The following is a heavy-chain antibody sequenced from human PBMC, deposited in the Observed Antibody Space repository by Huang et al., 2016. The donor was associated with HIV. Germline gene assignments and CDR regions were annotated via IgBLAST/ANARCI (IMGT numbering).Heavy chain of an antibody. CDR3: ARGLLRTTMIVVARSGAFDF. Sequence: QMQLQQWGAGLLKTSETLSLTCAVYGGSLSNSYWSWIRQSPGKGLEWLGEIKHSGTTQYHPSLGRRVTISSDISKNQFSLNLRSVTAADTGVYYCARGLLRTTMIVVARSGAFDFWGQGTLVTVSS. V-gene: IGHV4-34*02. CDR1: GGSLSNSY. CDR2: IKHSGTT. D-gene: IGHD3-22*01. J-gene: IGHJ3*01.